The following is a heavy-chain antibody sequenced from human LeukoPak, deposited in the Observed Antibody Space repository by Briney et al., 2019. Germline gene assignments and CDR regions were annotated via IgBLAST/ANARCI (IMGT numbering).Heavy chain of an antibody. CDR3: AVYYYDSSGYYY. Sequence: GSSVKVSCKASGGTFSSYAISWVRQAPGQGLEWMGRIIPILGIANYAQKFQGRVTITADKSTSTAYMELSSLRSEDTAVYYCAVYYYDSSGYYYWGQGTLVTVSS. V-gene: IGHV1-69*04. J-gene: IGHJ4*02. D-gene: IGHD3-22*01. CDR1: GGTFSSYA. CDR2: IIPILGIA.